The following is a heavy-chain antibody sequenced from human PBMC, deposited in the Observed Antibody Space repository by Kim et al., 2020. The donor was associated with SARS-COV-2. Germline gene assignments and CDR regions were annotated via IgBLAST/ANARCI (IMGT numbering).Heavy chain of an antibody. CDR2: IYHSGST. CDR1: GYSISSGYY. CDR3: ARDLPPPYNWNDPGNYYFDY. J-gene: IGHJ4*02. V-gene: IGHV4-38-2*02. Sequence: SETLSLTCTVSGYSISSGYYWGWIRQPPGKGLEWIGSIYHSGSTYYNPSLKSRVTISVDTSKNQFSLKLSSVTAADTAVYYCARDLPPPYNWNDPGNYYFDYWGQGTLVTVSS. D-gene: IGHD1-1*01.